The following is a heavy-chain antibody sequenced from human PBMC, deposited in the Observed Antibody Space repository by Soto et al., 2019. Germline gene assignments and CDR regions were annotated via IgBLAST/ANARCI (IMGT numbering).Heavy chain of an antibody. V-gene: IGHV4-59*01. CDR2: IYYSGST. CDR1: GGSISSYY. J-gene: IGHJ5*02. CDR3: ARSPAVVRFLEWSMYNWFDP. D-gene: IGHD3-3*01. Sequence: PSETLSLTCTVSGGSISSYYWSWIRQPPGKGLEWIGYIYYSGSTNYNPSLKSRVTISVDTSKNQFSLKLSSVTAADTAVYYCARSPAVVRFLEWSMYNWFDPWGQGTLVTVSS.